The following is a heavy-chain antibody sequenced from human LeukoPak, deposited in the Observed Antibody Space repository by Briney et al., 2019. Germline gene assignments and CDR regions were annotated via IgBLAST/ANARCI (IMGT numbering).Heavy chain of an antibody. CDR3: ARARYDFEGLSLAPNWFDP. CDR2: IIPIFGTA. D-gene: IGHD3-3*01. J-gene: IGHJ5*02. CDR1: GGTFSSYA. V-gene: IGHV1-69*05. Sequence: VASVKVSCKASGGTFSSYAISWVRQAPGQGLEWMGGIIPIFGTANYAQKFQGRVTITTDESTSTAYVELSSLRSEDTAVYYCARARYDFEGLSLAPNWFDPWGQGTLVTVSS.